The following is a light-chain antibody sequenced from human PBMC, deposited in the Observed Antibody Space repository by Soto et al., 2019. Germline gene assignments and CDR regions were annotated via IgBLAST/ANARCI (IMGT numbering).Light chain of an antibody. CDR2: GAS. J-gene: IGKJ4*01. Sequence: EIVLTQSPATLSLSPGKGATLSFRATETISTNLAWFQRKPGQPPRLLIYGASTRATGVPDRFSGSGSGTDFTLTISRLEPEDFAVYYCQQFSSYPLTFGGGTKVHI. CDR3: QQFSSYPLT. V-gene: IGKV3-20*01. CDR1: ETISTN.